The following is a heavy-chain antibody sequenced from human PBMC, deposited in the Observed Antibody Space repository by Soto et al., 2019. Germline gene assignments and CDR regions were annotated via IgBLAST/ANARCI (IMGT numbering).Heavy chain of an antibody. Sequence: QVQLVQSGAEVKKPGSSVKVSCKASGGTFSSYTISWVRQAPGQGLEWMGRIIPILGIANYAQKFQGRVTSNEDKFTSKAYTELSSLRSEGTGVYYCGHGRWEESRDGYWGWFDHWGQGTLVTVSS. CDR1: GGTFSSYT. V-gene: IGHV1-69*02. D-gene: IGHD5-12*01. J-gene: IGHJ5*02. CDR2: IIPILGIA. CDR3: GHGRWEESRDGYWGWFDH.